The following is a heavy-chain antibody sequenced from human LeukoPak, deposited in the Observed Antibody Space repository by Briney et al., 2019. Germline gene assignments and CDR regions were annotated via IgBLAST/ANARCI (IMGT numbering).Heavy chain of an antibody. Sequence: SSQTLSLTCTVSGGFISSGVYYWTWIRQHPGKGLEWIGYIYYSGSTSYNPSLKSRVTISIDTSENQFSLALRSVTAADTAVYYCARSDGTAYYHPYDYWGQGTLVTVSS. CDR3: ARSDGTAYYHPYDY. CDR1: GGFISSGVYY. CDR2: IYYSGST. J-gene: IGHJ4*02. V-gene: IGHV4-31*03. D-gene: IGHD3-22*01.